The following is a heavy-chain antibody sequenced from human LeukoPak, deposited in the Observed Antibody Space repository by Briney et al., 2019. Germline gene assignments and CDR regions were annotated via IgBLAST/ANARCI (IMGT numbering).Heavy chain of an antibody. V-gene: IGHV3-64*01. CDR3: AREYCSGGICYFDY. CDR1: GFTFSSYA. D-gene: IGHD2-15*01. CDR2: ISSNGGST. Sequence: GGSLRLSCAASGFTFSSYAMHWVRQAPGKGLEYVSAISSNGGSTYYAHSVKGRFTISRDNSKNTLYLQMGSLRAEDMAVDYCAREYCSGGICYFDYWGQGTLVTVSS. J-gene: IGHJ4*02.